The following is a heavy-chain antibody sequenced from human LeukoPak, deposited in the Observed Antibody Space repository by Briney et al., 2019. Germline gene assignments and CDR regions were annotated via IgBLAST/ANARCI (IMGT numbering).Heavy chain of an antibody. CDR3: ARDLTRIAVAGAFDY. Sequence: PSGTLSLTCGVSGGSISSTNWWSWVRQPPGKGLEWIGEINHSGSTNYNPSLKSRVTISVDTSKNQFSLKLSSVTAADTAVYYCARDLTRIAVAGAFDYWGQGTLVTVSS. J-gene: IGHJ4*02. CDR2: INHSGST. V-gene: IGHV4-4*02. D-gene: IGHD6-19*01. CDR1: GGSISSTNW.